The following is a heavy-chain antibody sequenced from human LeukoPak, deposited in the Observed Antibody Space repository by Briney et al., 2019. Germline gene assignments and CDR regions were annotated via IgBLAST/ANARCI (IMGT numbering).Heavy chain of an antibody. Sequence: PSETLSLTCTVSGGSISSYYWSWIRQPPGKGLEWIGYIYYSGSTNCNPSLKSRVTISVDTSKNQFSLKLSSVTAADTAVDYCASTVTTGFDYWGQGTLVTVSS. J-gene: IGHJ4*02. CDR3: ASTVTTGFDY. D-gene: IGHD4-17*01. V-gene: IGHV4-59*01. CDR1: GGSISSYY. CDR2: IYYSGST.